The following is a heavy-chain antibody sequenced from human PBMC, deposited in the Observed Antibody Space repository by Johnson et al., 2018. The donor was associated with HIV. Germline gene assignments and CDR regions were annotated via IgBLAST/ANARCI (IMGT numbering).Heavy chain of an antibody. CDR3: ARNGVAGTSGDI. J-gene: IGHJ3*02. V-gene: IGHV3-30-3*01. Sequence: QVQLVESGGGVVQPGRSLRLSCAASGFTFSSYAMHWVRQAPGKGLEWVAVISYDGRNKYYADSVKGRFTISSDNSKNTLYLQMNSLRAEDTAVYYCARNGVAGTSGDIWGQGTMVTVSS. CDR1: GFTFSSYA. D-gene: IGHD6-19*01. CDR2: ISYDGRNK.